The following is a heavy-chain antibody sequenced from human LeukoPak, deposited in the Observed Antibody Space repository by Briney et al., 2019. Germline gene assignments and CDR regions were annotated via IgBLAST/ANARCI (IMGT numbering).Heavy chain of an antibody. J-gene: IGHJ4*02. CDR1: GFTFSNYG. CDR3: ARDRYYDFWSGYSPIDY. Sequence: PGGSLRLSCAASGFTFSNYGLHWVRQAPGKGLECVANIKEDGREKYYVDSVRGRFTISRDNAKNSLYLQMNSLRAEDTAVYYCARDRYYDFWSGYSPIDYWGQGTLVTVSS. CDR2: IKEDGREK. V-gene: IGHV3-7*01. D-gene: IGHD3-3*01.